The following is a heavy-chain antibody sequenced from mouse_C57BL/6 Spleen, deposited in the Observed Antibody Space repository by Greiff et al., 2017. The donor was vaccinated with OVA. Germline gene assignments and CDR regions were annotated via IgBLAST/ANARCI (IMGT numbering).Heavy chain of an antibody. D-gene: IGHD2-3*01. V-gene: IGHV1-81*01. Sequence: QVQLQQSGAELVRPGASVKLSCKASGYTFTSYGISWVKQRTGQGLEWIGEIYPRSGNTYYNEKFKGKATLTADKSSSTAYMELRSLTSEDSAVYFCARSNDGYYGFAYWGQGTLVTVSA. CDR1: GYTFTSYG. CDR2: IYPRSGNT. J-gene: IGHJ3*01. CDR3: ARSNDGYYGFAY.